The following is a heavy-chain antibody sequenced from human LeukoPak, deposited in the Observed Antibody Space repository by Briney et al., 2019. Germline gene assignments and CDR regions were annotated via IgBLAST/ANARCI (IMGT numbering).Heavy chain of an antibody. V-gene: IGHV3-53*01. CDR2: IYSGGTT. CDR1: GFTVSSDY. CDR3: ASLRSTHYHFDY. J-gene: IGHJ4*02. D-gene: IGHD1-26*01. Sequence: GGSLRLSCAASGFTVSSDYMSWVRQAPGKGLEWVSVIYSGGTTYYADSVKGRFTIPRDNSKNMLYLQMNSLTAEDTAVYYCASLRSTHYHFDYWGQGTLVTVSS.